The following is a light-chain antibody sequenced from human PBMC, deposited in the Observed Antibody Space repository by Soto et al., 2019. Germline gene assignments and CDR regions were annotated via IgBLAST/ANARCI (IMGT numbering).Light chain of an antibody. CDR1: SSDVGGYNY. V-gene: IGLV2-14*01. Sequence: QSALTQPASVSGSPGQSITISCTGTSSDVGGYNYVAWYQQHPGKVPRLMIYEVSNRPSGVSNRFSGSKSGSTASLTISGLQAEDEADYYCISYTSSSTSHVFGTGTKVTVL. CDR2: EVS. CDR3: ISYTSSSTSHV. J-gene: IGLJ1*01.